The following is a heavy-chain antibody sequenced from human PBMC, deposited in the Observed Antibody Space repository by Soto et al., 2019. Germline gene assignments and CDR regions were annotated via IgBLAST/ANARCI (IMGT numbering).Heavy chain of an antibody. V-gene: IGHV3-23*01. J-gene: IGHJ4*02. CDR1: GFTFSSYA. CDR3: AKPSIVVVVAATLAY. CDR2: ISGSGGST. Sequence: PVGSLRLSGAASGFTFSSYAMSWVRQAPGKGLEWVSAISGSGGSTYYADSVKGRFTISRDNSKNTLYLQMNSLRAEDTAVYYCAKPSIVVVVAATLAYWGQGTLVTVSS. D-gene: IGHD2-15*01.